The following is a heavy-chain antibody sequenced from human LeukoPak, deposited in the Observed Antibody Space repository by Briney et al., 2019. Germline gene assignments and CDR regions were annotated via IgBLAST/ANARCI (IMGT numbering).Heavy chain of an antibody. CDR1: GYTFTSYY. CDR2: INPSGGST. J-gene: IGHJ4*02. Sequence: ASVKVSCKASGYTFTSYYMHWVRQAPGQGLEWMGIINPSGGSTSYAQKFQGRVTMTRDTSTSTVYMELSSLRSEDTAVYYCARDRGTSGTGEAGYYFDYWAREPWSPSPQ. CDR3: ARDRGTSGTGEAGYYFDY. V-gene: IGHV1-46*01. D-gene: IGHD3-10*01.